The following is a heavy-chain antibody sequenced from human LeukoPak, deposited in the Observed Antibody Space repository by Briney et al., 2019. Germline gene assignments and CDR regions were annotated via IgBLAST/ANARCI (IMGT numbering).Heavy chain of an antibody. CDR2: IYYSGST. J-gene: IGHJ4*02. D-gene: IGHD3-10*01. CDR1: GGSISSSSYY. Sequence: SETLSLTCTVSGGSISSSSYYWGWIRQPPGKGLEWIGSIYYSGSTYYNPSLKSRVTISVDKSKNQFSLKLSSVTAADTAVYYCARRPLAMVRGVIDYWGQGTLVTVSS. V-gene: IGHV4-39*07. CDR3: ARRPLAMVRGVIDY.